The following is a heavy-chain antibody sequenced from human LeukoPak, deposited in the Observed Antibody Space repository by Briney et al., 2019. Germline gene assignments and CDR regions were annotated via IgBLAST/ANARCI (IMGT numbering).Heavy chain of an antibody. CDR2: ISYDGSNK. CDR1: GFTFSSYA. D-gene: IGHD2-15*01. Sequence: PGGSLRLSCAASGFTFSSYAMHWVRQAPGKGLEWVAVISYDGSNKYYADSVKGRFTISRDNSKNTLYLQMNSLRAEDTAVYYGARLKTHCSGGSCPFDYWGQGTLVTVSS. V-gene: IGHV3-30*04. CDR3: ARLKTHCSGGSCPFDY. J-gene: IGHJ4*02.